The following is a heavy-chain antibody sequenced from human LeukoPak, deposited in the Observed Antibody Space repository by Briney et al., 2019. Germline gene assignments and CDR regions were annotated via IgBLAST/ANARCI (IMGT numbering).Heavy chain of an antibody. J-gene: IGHJ4*02. D-gene: IGHD2-2*01. CDR2: INHSGST. CDR3: ARVARGYCSSTSCATYYYGSGSRLPFDY. Sequence: SETLSLTCAVYGGSFSGYYWSWIRQPPGKGLEWIGEINHSGSTNYNPSLKSRVTILVDKSKNQLSLILSSVTAADTAVYYCARVARGYCSSTSCATYYYGSGSRLPFDYWGQGTLVTVSS. CDR1: GGSFSGYY. V-gene: IGHV4-34*01.